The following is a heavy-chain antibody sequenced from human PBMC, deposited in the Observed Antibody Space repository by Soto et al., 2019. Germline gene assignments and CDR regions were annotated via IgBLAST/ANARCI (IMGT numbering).Heavy chain of an antibody. CDR2: IYPGDSDT. V-gene: IGHV5-51*01. CDR3: TRVPSNDHSDGVDI. J-gene: IGHJ3*02. D-gene: IGHD4-4*01. CDR1: GYSFTSYW. Sequence: PGESLKISCKGSGYSFTSYWIGWVRQMPGKGLEWMGVIYPGDSDTRYSPSFQGQVTISADKSISTAYLQWSSLKASDTAVYYCTRVPSNDHSDGVDIWAQGTMLTVS.